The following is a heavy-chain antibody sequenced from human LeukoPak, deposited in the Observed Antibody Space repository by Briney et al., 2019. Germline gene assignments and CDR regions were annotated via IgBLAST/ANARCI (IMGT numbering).Heavy chain of an antibody. CDR1: GFTFSNYW. J-gene: IGHJ4*02. CDR3: ARRYCSGGTCYFDY. D-gene: IGHD2-15*01. V-gene: IGHV3-74*03. Sequence: PGGSLRLSCAASGFTFSNYWMHWVRQAPGKGLVWDSRINSDESLTTYADSVKDRFTISRDNAKNTLYLQMNSLRAEDTAVYYCARRYCSGGTCYFDYWGQGTLVTVSS. CDR2: INSDESLT.